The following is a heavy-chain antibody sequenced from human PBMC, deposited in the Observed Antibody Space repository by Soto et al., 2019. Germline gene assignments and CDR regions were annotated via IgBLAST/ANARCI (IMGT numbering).Heavy chain of an antibody. Sequence: KPSETLSLTCAVSGGSISSGGYSWSWIRQPPGKGLEWIGYIYHSGSTYYNPSLKSRVTISVDRSKNQFSLKLSSVTAADTAVYYCARGSSSGWYLYYFDYWGQGTLVTVSS. V-gene: IGHV4-30-2*01. CDR3: ARGSSSGWYLYYFDY. CDR2: IYHSGST. J-gene: IGHJ4*02. CDR1: GGSISSGGYS. D-gene: IGHD6-19*01.